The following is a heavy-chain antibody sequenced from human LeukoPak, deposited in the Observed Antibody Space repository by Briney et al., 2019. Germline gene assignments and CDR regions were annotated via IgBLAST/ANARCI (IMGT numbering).Heavy chain of an antibody. J-gene: IGHJ4*02. Sequence: ASVKVSCKASGYTFTSYGISWVRQAPGQGLEWMGWISAYNGNTNYAQKLQGRVTMTTDTSTSTAYMELRSLRSDDTAVYYCASATITMVRGVSGFDYWGQGTLVTVSS. D-gene: IGHD3-10*01. CDR3: ASATITMVRGVSGFDY. CDR1: GYTFTSYG. CDR2: ISAYNGNT. V-gene: IGHV1-18*01.